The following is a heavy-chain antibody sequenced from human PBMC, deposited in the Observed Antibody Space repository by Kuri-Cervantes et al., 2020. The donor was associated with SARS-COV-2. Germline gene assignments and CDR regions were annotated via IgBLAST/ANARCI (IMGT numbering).Heavy chain of an antibody. CDR3: AHLFGDDGMDV. D-gene: IGHD3-10*02. CDR1: GGSISSSSYY. J-gene: IGHJ6*02. Sequence: LRLSCTVSGGSISSSSYYWGWIRQPPGKGLEWLALIYWDDDKRYSPSLKSRLTITKDTSKNQVVLTMTNMDPVDTATYYCAHLFGDDGMDVWGQGTTVTVSS. CDR2: IYWDDDK. V-gene: IGHV2-5*02.